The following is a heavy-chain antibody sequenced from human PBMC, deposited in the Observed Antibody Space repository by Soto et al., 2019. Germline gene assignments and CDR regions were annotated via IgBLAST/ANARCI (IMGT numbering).Heavy chain of an antibody. CDR2: IIPIFGTA. J-gene: IGHJ4*02. D-gene: IGHD3-22*01. CDR3: AREGYYYDSSGYCLDY. V-gene: IGHV1-69*13. CDR1: GGTFSSYA. Sequence: SVKVSCKASGGTFSSYAISWVRQAPGQGLEWMGGIIPIFGTANYAQKFQGRVTITADESTSTAYMELSSLRSEDTAVYYCAREGYYYDSSGYCLDYWGQGTLVTVSS.